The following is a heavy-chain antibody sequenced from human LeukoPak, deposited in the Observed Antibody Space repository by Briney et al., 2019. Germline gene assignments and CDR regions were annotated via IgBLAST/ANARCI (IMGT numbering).Heavy chain of an antibody. Sequence: PGGSLRLSCAASGFTFSSYSMNWVRQAPGKGLEWVSSISSSSSYIYYADSVKGRFTISRDNAKYTLYLQMNSLRAEDTAVYYCAKGRSGWEVDYWGQGTLVTVSS. V-gene: IGHV3-21*04. D-gene: IGHD6-19*01. CDR2: ISSSSSYI. J-gene: IGHJ4*02. CDR3: AKGRSGWEVDY. CDR1: GFTFSSYS.